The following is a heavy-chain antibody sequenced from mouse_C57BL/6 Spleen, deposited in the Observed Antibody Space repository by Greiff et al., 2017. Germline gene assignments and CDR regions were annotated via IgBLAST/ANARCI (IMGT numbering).Heavy chain of an antibody. D-gene: IGHD2-1*01. J-gene: IGHJ4*01. V-gene: IGHV1-64*01. CDR1: GYTFTSYW. CDR3: ARGSYGKGYAMDY. CDR2: IHPNSGST. Sequence: QVQLQQSGAELVKPGASVKLSCKASGYTFTSYWMHWVKQRPGQGLEWIGMIHPNSGSTNYNEKFKSKATLTVDKSSSTAYMQLSSLTSEDSAVYYCARGSYGKGYAMDYWGQGTSVTVSS.